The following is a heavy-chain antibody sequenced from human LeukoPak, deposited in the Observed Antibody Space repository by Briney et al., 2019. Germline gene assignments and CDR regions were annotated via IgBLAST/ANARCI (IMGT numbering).Heavy chain of an antibody. CDR2: IYPGDSDT. CDR3: ARLRRNYYYYYGMDV. V-gene: IGHV5-51*01. CDR1: GYSFTSYW. Sequence: GESLKISCKGSGYSFTSYWIGWVRPMPGKGLEWMGIIYPGDSDTRYSPSFQGQVTISADKSISTAYLQWSSLKASDTAMYYCARLRRNYYYYYGMDVWGQGTTVTVSS. J-gene: IGHJ6*02.